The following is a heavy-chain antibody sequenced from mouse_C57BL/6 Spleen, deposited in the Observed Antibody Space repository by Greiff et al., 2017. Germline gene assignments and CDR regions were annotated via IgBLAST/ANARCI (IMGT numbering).Heavy chain of an antibody. CDR3: ARPNYYSNQAWFAY. Sequence: VQLQQSGPELVKPGASVKIPCKASGYTFTDYNMDWVKQSHGKSLEWIGDINPNNGGTIYNQKFKGKATLTVDKSSSTAYMELRSLTSEDTAVYYCARPNYYSNQAWFAYWGQGTLVTVSA. V-gene: IGHV1-18*01. CDR2: INPNNGGT. J-gene: IGHJ3*01. D-gene: IGHD2-5*01. CDR1: GYTFTDYN.